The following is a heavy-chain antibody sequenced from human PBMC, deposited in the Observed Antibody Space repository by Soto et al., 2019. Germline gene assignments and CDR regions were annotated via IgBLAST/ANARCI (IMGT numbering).Heavy chain of an antibody. V-gene: IGHV4-31*03. J-gene: IGHJ3*02. CDR3: ARDRCSGGSCLPDAFDI. D-gene: IGHD2-15*01. Sequence: QVQLQESGPGLVKPSQTLSLTCTVSGGSISSGGYYWSWIRQHPGKGLEWIGYIYYSGSTYYNPSLKSRVTISVDTSKNQFSLKLSSVNAADTAVYYCARDRCSGGSCLPDAFDIWGQGTMVTVSS. CDR1: GGSISSGGYY. CDR2: IYYSGST.